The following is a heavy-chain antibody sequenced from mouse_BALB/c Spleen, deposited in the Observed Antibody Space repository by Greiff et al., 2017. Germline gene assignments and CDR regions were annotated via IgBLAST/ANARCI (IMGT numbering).Heavy chain of an antibody. CDR2: ISYSGST. Sequence: EVKLMESGPGLVKPSQSLSLTCTVTGYSITSDYAWYWIRQFPGNKLEWMGYISYSGSTSYNPSLKSRISITRDTSKNQFFLQLNSVTTEDTATYYCARSEDVGDYYAMDYWGQGTSVTVSS. CDR3: ARSEDVGDYYAMDY. J-gene: IGHJ4*01. V-gene: IGHV3-2*02. CDR1: GYSITSDYA.